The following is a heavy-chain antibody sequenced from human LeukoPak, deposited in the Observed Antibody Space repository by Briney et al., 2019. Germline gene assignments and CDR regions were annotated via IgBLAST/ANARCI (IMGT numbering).Heavy chain of an antibody. V-gene: IGHV3-23*01. D-gene: IGHD3-10*01. Sequence: GGSLRLSCAASGFTFSSYGMSWVRQAPGKGLEWVPAISGSGGSTYYADSVKGRFTISRDNSKNTLYLQMNSLRAEDTAVYYCASLYYYGSGSYRSGNYWGQGTLVTVSS. J-gene: IGHJ4*02. CDR3: ASLYYYGSGSYRSGNY. CDR2: ISGSGGST. CDR1: GFTFSSYG.